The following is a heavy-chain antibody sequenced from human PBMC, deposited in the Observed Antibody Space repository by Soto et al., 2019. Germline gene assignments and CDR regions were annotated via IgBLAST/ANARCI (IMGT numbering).Heavy chain of an antibody. V-gene: IGHV3-30-3*01. CDR2: ISYDGSNK. CDR1: GFTFSSYA. D-gene: IGHD2-15*01. Sequence: QVQLVESGGGVVQPGRSLRLSCAASGFTFSSYAMHWVRQAPGKGLEWVAVISYDGSNKYYADSVKGRFTISRDNSKNTLYLQMNGVRAEDTAVYYCARDRGTVVTPFDYWGQGTLVTVSS. CDR3: ARDRGTVVTPFDY. J-gene: IGHJ4*02.